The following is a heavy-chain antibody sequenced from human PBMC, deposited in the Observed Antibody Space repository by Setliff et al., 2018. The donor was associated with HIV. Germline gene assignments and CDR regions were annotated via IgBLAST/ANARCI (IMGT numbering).Heavy chain of an antibody. CDR2: IVPILNTG. CDR1: GGTFRSHE. Sequence: SVKVSCKASGGTFRSHEISWVRQAPGQGLEWIGGIVPILNTGNYAPKFQGRVTITADESTTTAYMELSSLRSDDTAMYYCATDPGYSSTWYSESFQHWGQGTVVTVSS. CDR3: ATDPGYSSTWYSESFQH. D-gene: IGHD6-13*01. J-gene: IGHJ1*01. V-gene: IGHV1-69*13.